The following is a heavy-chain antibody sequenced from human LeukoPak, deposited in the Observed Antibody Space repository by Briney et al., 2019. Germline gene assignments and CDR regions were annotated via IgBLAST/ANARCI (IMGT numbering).Heavy chain of an antibody. D-gene: IGHD3-16*02. CDR3: ARASDHDRGSYRLDAFDS. Sequence: GGSLRLSCAASTFTFRSYSMNWVRQAPGTGLEWVSSISSSGSYIYYADSLKGRFTVSRDNARKSLYLQMNSLRAEDTAVYYCARASDHDRGSYRLDAFDSWGQGTMVTVSS. CDR2: ISSSGSYI. V-gene: IGHV3-21*01. CDR1: TFTFRSYS. J-gene: IGHJ3*02.